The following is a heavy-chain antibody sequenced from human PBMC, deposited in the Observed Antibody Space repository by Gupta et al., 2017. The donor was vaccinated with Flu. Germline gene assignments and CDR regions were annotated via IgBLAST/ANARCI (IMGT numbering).Heavy chain of an antibody. V-gene: IGHV4-39*01. D-gene: IGHD2-2*02. Sequence: QLQLQASGPGLVKPSETLSLTCTVSGGSISSSTYYWGWLRQPPGKGLEWIGSIYESGSTYYNPSLKSRVTISVDTSKNQFSLKLSSVTAADTAVYYCARPRCSSTSCYTIWFDPWGQGTLVTVSS. J-gene: IGHJ5*02. CDR3: ARPRCSSTSCYTIWFDP. CDR1: GGSISSSTYY. CDR2: IYESGST.